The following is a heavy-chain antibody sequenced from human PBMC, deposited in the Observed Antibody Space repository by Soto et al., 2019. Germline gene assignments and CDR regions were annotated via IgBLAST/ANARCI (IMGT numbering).Heavy chain of an antibody. CDR2: IYHSGST. J-gene: IGHJ4*02. CDR3: ARDAYSRSWYRGGRGYYFAY. V-gene: IGHV4-4*02. D-gene: IGHD6-13*01. CDR1: GGSISSSNW. Sequence: SETLSLTCAVSGGSISSSNWWSWVRQPPGKGLECIGEIYHSGSTNYNPSLKSRVTISVDKSKNQFSLKLSSVTAADTAVYYCARDAYSRSWYRGGRGYYFAYWGQGTLVTVSS.